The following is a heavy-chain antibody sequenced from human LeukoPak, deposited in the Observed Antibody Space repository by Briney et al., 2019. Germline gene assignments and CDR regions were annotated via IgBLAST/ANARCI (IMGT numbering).Heavy chain of an antibody. D-gene: IGHD2-2*01. V-gene: IGHV1-2*02. CDR3: ARDVAPSVYCSSTSCKYDY. CDR2: INPNSGGT. CDR1: GYTFTGYY. J-gene: IGHJ4*02. Sequence: ASVKVSCKASGYTFTGYYMHWVRQAPGQGLEWMGWINPNSGGTNYAQKFQGRVTMTRDTSISTAYMELSRLRSDDTAVYYCARDVAPSVYCSSTSCKYDYWGQGTLVTVSS.